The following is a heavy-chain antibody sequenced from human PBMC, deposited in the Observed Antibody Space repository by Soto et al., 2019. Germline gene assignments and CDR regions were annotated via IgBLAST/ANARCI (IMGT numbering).Heavy chain of an antibody. CDR2: ISWNSGSI. D-gene: IGHD5-18*01. CDR3: AKDMGYSYGHPDY. Sequence: GVSLRLSCAASGFTFDDYAMHWVRQAPGKGLEWVSGISWNSGSIGYADSVKGRFTISRDNAKNSLYLQMNSLRAEDTALYYCAKDMGYSYGHPDYWGQGTLVTVSS. V-gene: IGHV3-9*01. J-gene: IGHJ4*02. CDR1: GFTFDDYA.